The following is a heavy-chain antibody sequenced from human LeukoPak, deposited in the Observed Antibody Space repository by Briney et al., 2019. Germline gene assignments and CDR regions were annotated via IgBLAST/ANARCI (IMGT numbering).Heavy chain of an antibody. J-gene: IGHJ3*02. CDR3: ARHTRPGYSGYENAFDS. Sequence: SETLSLTCIVSGGSISSSSYYWDWIRQPPGKGLEWIGNLYDSGSTHYNPSLRSRVTISADTSKNQFSLKLSSVTAADTAVYYCARHTRPGYSGYENAFDSWGQGTMVTVSS. V-gene: IGHV4-39*01. D-gene: IGHD5-12*01. CDR1: GGSISSSSYY. CDR2: LYDSGST.